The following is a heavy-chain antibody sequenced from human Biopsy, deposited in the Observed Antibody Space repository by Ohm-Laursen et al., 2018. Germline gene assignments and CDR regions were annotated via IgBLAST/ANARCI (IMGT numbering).Heavy chain of an antibody. Sequence: SDTLSLTCTVSGGSISSSTTYYWAWLRPPPGKGLECIGSFYNTETTFYNPSLKSRVTISVDTSTHLFSLQVSSVTAADTALYFCARHPTGFWFDPWGHGTLVTVSS. J-gene: IGHJ5*02. CDR2: FYNTETT. V-gene: IGHV4-39*01. CDR1: GGSISSSTTYY. CDR3: ARHPTGFWFDP.